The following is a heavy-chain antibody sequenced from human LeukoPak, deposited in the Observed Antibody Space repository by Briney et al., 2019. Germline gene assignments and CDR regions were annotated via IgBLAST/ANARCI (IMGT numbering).Heavy chain of an antibody. CDR2: IKQDGSAI. CDR1: GFTLSSYW. Sequence: PGGSLRLPCAASGFTLSSYWMSWVRQAPGKGLEWVANIKQDGSAIYYVDSVKGRFTISRDNAKNSLYLQMNSLRAEDTAVYYCARVLGYNYGYTPMDYYYYGMDVWGQGTTVTVSS. J-gene: IGHJ6*02. CDR3: ARVLGYNYGYTPMDYYYYGMDV. D-gene: IGHD5-18*01. V-gene: IGHV3-7*01.